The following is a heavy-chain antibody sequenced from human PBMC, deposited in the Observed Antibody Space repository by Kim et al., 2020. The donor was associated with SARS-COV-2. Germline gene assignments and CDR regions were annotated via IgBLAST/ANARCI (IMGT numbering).Heavy chain of an antibody. D-gene: IGHD3-22*01. CDR1: GFTFSSYG. V-gene: IGHV3-33*01. Sequence: GGSLRLSCAASGFTFSSYGMHWVRQAPGKGLEWVAVIWYDGSNKYYADSVKGRFTISRDNSKNTLYLQMNSLRAEDTAVYYCARDPSTYYDSSGYPGGYWGQGTLVTVSS. CDR2: IWYDGSNK. CDR3: ARDPSTYYDSSGYPGGY. J-gene: IGHJ4*02.